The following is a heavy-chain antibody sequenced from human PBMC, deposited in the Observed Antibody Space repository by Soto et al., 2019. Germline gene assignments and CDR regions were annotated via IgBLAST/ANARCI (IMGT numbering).Heavy chain of an antibody. J-gene: IGHJ4*02. CDR2: IYHSGST. Sequence: SETLSLTCAVSGGSISSGGYSWSWIRQPPGKGLEWIGYIYHSGSTHYNPSLRSRLRISLDTSKNLFFLRLTSVTAADTARYYCARDQALAPTVWGYWGQGIQVTVSS. CDR3: ARDQALAPTVWGY. D-gene: IGHD7-27*01. V-gene: IGHV4-30-2*05. CDR1: GGSISSGGYS.